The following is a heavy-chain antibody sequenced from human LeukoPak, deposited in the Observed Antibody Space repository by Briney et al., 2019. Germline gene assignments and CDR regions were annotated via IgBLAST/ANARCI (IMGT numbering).Heavy chain of an antibody. CDR3: ARDRGDSSGWPIIDY. CDR1: GFTVNNNH. CDR2: IQSGGST. D-gene: IGHD6-19*01. V-gene: IGHV3-66*01. Sequence: GGSLRLSCAASGFTVNNNHMSWVRQAPGKGLEWVSLIQSGGSTHYADSVKGRFTISRDNSKNTLYLQMNSLRAEDTAVYYCARDRGDSSGWPIIDYWGQGTLVTVSS. J-gene: IGHJ4*02.